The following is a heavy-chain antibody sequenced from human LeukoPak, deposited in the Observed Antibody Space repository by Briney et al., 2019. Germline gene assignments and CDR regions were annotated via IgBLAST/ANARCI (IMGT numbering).Heavy chain of an antibody. CDR2: IYHSGST. J-gene: IGHJ4*02. CDR3: ARGGYGDYRAFYFDY. V-gene: IGHV4-34*01. CDR1: GKSFSDYS. Sequence: SETLSLTCAVYGKSFSDYSWIWVRQPPGKGLEWIGYIYHSGSTYYNPSLKSRVTISVDRSKNQFSLKLSSVTAADTAVYYCARGGYGDYRAFYFDYWGRGTLVTVSS. D-gene: IGHD4-17*01.